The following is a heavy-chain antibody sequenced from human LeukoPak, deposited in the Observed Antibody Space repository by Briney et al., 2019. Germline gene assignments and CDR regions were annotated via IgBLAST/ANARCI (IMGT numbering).Heavy chain of an antibody. CDR3: VGEFDY. V-gene: IGHV7-4-1*02. J-gene: IGHJ4*02. Sequence: GASVKVSCKASGNTFTNYAIHWVRQAPGQGLEWMGWINTNTGNPTYAQGFTGRCVFSLDTSVNTAYMQISSLKADDTAVYYCVGEFDYWGQGTLVTVSS. CDR1: GNTFTNYA. CDR2: INTNTGNP.